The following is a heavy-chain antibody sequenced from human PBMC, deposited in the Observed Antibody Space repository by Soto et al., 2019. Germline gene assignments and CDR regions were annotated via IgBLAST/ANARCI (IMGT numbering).Heavy chain of an antibody. D-gene: IGHD3-22*01. J-gene: IGHJ5*02. Sequence: GESLKISCRTSGYKFTSSWIAWVRQKPGKGLEWMGIIFPSDSDTRYSPSFQGQVTISADRSTSTVFLQWASLKASDTAVYFCARKDKSGYFNWFDPWGQGTLVTVSS. CDR2: IFPSDSDT. CDR3: ARKDKSGYFNWFDP. V-gene: IGHV5-51*01. CDR1: GYKFTSSW.